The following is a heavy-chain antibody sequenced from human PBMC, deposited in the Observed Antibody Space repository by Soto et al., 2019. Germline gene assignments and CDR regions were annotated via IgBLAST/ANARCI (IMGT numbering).Heavy chain of an antibody. CDR2: IYYSGST. J-gene: IGHJ6*02. Sequence: QVQLQESGPGLVKPSQTLSLTCTVSGGSISSGGYYWSWIRQHPGKGLEWIGYIYYSGSTYYNPSLKRLATMSVETSKNQFSLTLSSVTAAVAAVYSCARDLGKPFPMDVWGQGTTVTVSS. CDR1: GGSISSGGYY. V-gene: IGHV4-31*01. CDR3: ARDLGKPFPMDV. D-gene: IGHD3-16*01.